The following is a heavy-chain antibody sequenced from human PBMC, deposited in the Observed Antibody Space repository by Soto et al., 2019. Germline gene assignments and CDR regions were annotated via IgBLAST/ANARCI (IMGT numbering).Heavy chain of an antibody. Sequence: PSETLSLTCAVSGGSISSGGYSWSWIRQPPGKGLEWIGYIYHSGSTYYNPSLKSRVTISVDRSKNQFSLKLSSVTAADTAVYYCARASYYYDSSGPFDYWGQGTLVTVSS. V-gene: IGHV4-30-2*01. CDR1: GGSISSGGYS. CDR2: IYHSGST. D-gene: IGHD3-22*01. CDR3: ARASYYYDSSGPFDY. J-gene: IGHJ4*02.